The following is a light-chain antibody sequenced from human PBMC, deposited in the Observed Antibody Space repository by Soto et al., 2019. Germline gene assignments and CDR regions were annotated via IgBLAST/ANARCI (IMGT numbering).Light chain of an antibody. CDR2: EVS. J-gene: IGLJ1*01. CDR1: SSDVGGYSF. V-gene: IGLV2-14*01. Sequence: QSALTQPASVSGSPGQSITISCTGTSSDVGGYSFVSWYQHHPGKAPRLLIYEVSDRPSGVSNRFSGSKSGITASLTISGLQADDESDYYCSSYTSSSTYVFGTGTKLTVL. CDR3: SSYTSSSTYV.